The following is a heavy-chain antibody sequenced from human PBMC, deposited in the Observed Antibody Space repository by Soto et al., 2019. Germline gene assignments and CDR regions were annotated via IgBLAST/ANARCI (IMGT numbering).Heavy chain of an antibody. CDR1: GYSFTTYW. V-gene: IGHV5-51*01. CDR3: AKGSVGQQLVTPFDY. Sequence: RGESLKISCKGSGYSFTTYWIGWVRQMPGKGLEWMGIIYPGDSDTRYSPSFQGQVTISADKSTSTAYLQWSSLKASDTAVYYCAKGSVGQQLVTPFDYWGQGTLVTVSS. J-gene: IGHJ4*02. CDR2: IYPGDSDT. D-gene: IGHD6-13*01.